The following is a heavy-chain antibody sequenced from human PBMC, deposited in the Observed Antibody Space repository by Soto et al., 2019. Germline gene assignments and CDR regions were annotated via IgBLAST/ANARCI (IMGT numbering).Heavy chain of an antibody. D-gene: IGHD3-3*01. CDR2: ITGSGTNT. V-gene: IGHV3-23*01. CDR1: GFTFISYA. Sequence: RGSLRLSCAASGFTFISYAMSWVRQAPGKGLEWVSGITGSGTNTYYPDSVKGRFTISRDNSKNTLYLQLNNLRAEDTAVYYCADGGEWSYNFVYWGQGTLVTVSS. J-gene: IGHJ4*02. CDR3: ADGGEWSYNFVY.